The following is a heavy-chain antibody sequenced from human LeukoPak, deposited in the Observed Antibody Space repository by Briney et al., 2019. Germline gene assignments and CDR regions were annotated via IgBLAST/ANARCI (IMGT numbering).Heavy chain of an antibody. CDR3: ARDNSDIVATIRGNQLFGYYYGMDV. CDR2: IWYDGSNK. Sequence: PGGSLRLSCAASGFTFSSYWMSWVRQAPGKGLEWVAVIWYDGSNKYYADSVKGRFTISRDNSKNTLYLQMNSLRAEDTAVYYCARDNSDIVATIRGNQLFGYYYGMDVWGQGTTVTVSS. D-gene: IGHD5-12*01. CDR1: GFTFSSYW. J-gene: IGHJ6*02. V-gene: IGHV3-33*08.